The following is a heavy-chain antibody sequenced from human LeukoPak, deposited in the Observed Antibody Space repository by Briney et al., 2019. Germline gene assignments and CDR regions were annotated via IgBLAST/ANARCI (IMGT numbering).Heavy chain of an antibody. CDR3: VRPRNRVYDY. CDR2: ISSSGNTI. J-gene: IGHJ4*02. V-gene: IGHV3-48*03. CDR1: GFTFSSYE. D-gene: IGHD2/OR15-2a*01. Sequence: GGSLRLSCAASGFTFSSYEMNWVRQAPGKGLEWVSYISSSGNTIYYADSVKGRFTISRDNAKNSLYLQMDSLRVEDTAVYFCVRPRNRVYDYWGQGTLVTVSS.